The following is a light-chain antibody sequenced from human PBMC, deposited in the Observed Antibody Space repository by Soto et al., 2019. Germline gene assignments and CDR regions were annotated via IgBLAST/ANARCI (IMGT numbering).Light chain of an antibody. CDR2: EVS. J-gene: IGLJ2*01. V-gene: IGLV2-14*01. CDR3: SSYTTIKTVV. Sequence: QSALTQPASVSGSPGQSITISCTGTSSDVGGYKYVSWYQQHPGKAPKLMIYEVSNRPSGVSNRFSGSKSGNTASLTISGVQPEDEADYHCSSYTTIKTVVFGGGTKVTVL. CDR1: SSDVGGYKY.